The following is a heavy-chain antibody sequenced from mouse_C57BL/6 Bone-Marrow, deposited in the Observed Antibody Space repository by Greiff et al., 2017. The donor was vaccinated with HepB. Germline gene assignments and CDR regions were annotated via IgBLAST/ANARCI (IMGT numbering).Heavy chain of an antibody. D-gene: IGHD3-1*01. J-gene: IGHJ1*03. CDR3: ARRKGLWYFDV. CDR1: GFTFSSYG. CDR2: ISSGGSYT. V-gene: IGHV5-6*02. Sequence: EVMLVESGGDLVKPGGSLKLSCAASGFTFSSYGMSWVRQTPDKRLEWVATISSGGSYTYYPDSVKGRFTISRDNAKNTLYLQMSSLKSEDTAMYYCARRKGLWYFDVWGTETTVTVSS.